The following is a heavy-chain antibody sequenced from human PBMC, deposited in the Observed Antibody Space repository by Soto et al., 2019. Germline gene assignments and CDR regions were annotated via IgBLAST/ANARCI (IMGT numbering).Heavy chain of an antibody. D-gene: IGHD6-19*01. J-gene: IGHJ4*02. CDR2: IKQDGSET. Sequence: EVQLVESGGGLVQPGGSLRLSCAASGFTFTTYWMSWVRQAPGKGLEWVANIKQDGSETYYVDSIKGRFTISRDNARNSLYLQMNSLRVEDTTVYYCAGGSGWLQSDWGQGTLVTVSS. V-gene: IGHV3-7*04. CDR1: GFTFTTYW. CDR3: AGGSGWLQSD.